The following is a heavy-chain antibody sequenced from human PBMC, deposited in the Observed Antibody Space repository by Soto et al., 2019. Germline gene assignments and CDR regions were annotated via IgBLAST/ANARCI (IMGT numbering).Heavy chain of an antibody. D-gene: IGHD1-26*01. CDR2: ITPFSGDV. CDR3: AGGGAGSGPFTWELPDH. CDR1: GNTFTYRY. V-gene: IGHV1-45*02. Sequence: SVKVSCKALGNTFTYRYLHWVRQAPGQALEWMGWITPFSGDVHYAQKFQERVTITRDRSINTAHMQMSSLRSEDTAMYFCAGGGAGSGPFTWELPDHWGQGTLVTVSS. J-gene: IGHJ4*02.